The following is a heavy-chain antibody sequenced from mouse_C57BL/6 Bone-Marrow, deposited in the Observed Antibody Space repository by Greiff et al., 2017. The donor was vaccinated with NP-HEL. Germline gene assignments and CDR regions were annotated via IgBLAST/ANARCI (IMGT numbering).Heavy chain of an antibody. V-gene: IGHV14-4*01. J-gene: IGHJ3*01. CDR3: TTGSNYGFAY. CDR1: GFNIKDDY. CDR2: IDPENGDK. D-gene: IGHD2-5*01. Sequence: VQLQQSGAELVRPGASVKLSCTASGFNIKDDYMHWVKQRPEQGLEWIGWIDPENGDKEYASQFPGKATITADTSSNTAYRQLSSLTSEDTAVYYCTTGSNYGFAYWGQGTLVTVSA.